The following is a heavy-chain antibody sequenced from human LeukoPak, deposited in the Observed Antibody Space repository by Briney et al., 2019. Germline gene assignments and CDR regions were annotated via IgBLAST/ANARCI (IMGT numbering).Heavy chain of an antibody. V-gene: IGHV3-21*01. Sequence: GGSLRLSCAASGFTFSSYSMNWVRQAPGKGLERVSSISSSSSYIYYADSVKGRFTISRDNAKNSLYLQMNSLRAEDTAVYYCARECGLRYFDWSLLDYGMDVWGQGTTVTVSS. D-gene: IGHD3-9*01. CDR3: ARECGLRYFDWSLLDYGMDV. J-gene: IGHJ6*02. CDR1: GFTFSSYS. CDR2: ISSSSSYI.